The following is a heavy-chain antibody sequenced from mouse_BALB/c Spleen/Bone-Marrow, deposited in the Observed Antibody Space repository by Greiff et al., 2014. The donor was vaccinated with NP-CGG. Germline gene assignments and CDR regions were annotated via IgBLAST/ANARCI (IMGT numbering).Heavy chain of an antibody. CDR3: ARSRLPHYYVMDY. D-gene: IGHD5-1*01. CDR1: YYSFTGYT. J-gene: IGHJ4*01. V-gene: IGHV1-18*01. CDR2: INPYNGGT. Sequence: VQLQQSGPELVKPGASMKISCKASYYSFTGYTMNWVKQSHGKNLEWIGLINPYNGGTTYNQKFKGKATLTVDKSSSTAYMELLSLTSEDSAAYYCARSRLPHYYVMDYWGQGTSVTVSS.